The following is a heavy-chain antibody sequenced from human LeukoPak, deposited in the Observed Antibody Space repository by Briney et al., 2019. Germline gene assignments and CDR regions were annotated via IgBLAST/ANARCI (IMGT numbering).Heavy chain of an antibody. CDR1: GGSISSSNW. CDR3: ARELGYASGSYY. CDR2: IYHSGST. D-gene: IGHD3-10*01. J-gene: IGHJ4*02. V-gene: IGHV4-4*02. Sequence: PSGTLSLTCAVSGGSISSSNWWSWVRQPPGKGLEWIGYIYHSGSTYYNPSLKSRVTISVDRSKNQFSLKLSSVTAADTAVYYCARELGYASGSYYWDQGILVTVSS.